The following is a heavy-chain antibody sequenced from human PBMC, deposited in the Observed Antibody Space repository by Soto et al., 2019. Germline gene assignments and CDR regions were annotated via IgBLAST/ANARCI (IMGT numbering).Heavy chain of an antibody. CDR3: ARDQAVAGFDY. J-gene: IGHJ4*02. CDR2: ITPVLGTR. V-gene: IGHV1-69*01. CDR1: GGTFNTYT. Sequence: QVQLVQSGAAVKKPGSSVKVSCKASGGTFNTYTFTWVRQAPGQGLEWMGGITPVLGTRHYAQKFQGRVTITADGYTRTLYMELSTLRSDDTAVYYCARDQAVAGFDYWGQGTLVTVYS. D-gene: IGHD6-19*01.